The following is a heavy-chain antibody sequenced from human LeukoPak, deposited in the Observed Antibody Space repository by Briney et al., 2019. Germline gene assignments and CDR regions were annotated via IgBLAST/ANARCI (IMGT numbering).Heavy chain of an antibody. CDR3: ARTVEMATAFDI. CDR2: INHSGST. D-gene: IGHD5-24*01. J-gene: IGHJ3*02. V-gene: IGHV4-34*01. CDR1: GGSFSGYY. Sequence: SETLSLTCAVYGGSFSGYYWSWIRQPPGKGLEWIGEINHSGSTNYNPSLTSRVTISVDTSKNQFSLKLSSVTAADTAVYYCARTVEMATAFDIWGQGTMVTVSS.